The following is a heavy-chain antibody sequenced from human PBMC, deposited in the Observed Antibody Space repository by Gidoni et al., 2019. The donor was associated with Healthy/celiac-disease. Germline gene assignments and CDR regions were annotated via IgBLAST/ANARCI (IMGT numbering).Heavy chain of an antibody. CDR3: ARDEGQYQLLGFDP. D-gene: IGHD2-2*01. CDR1: GYSISSGYY. CDR2: IYHSGSN. V-gene: IGHV4-38-2*02. Sequence: QVQLQESGPGLVKPSETLSLTCAVSGYSISSGYYWGWIRQPPGKGLEWIGSIYHSGSNYYNPSLKSRVTISVDTSKNQFSLKLSAVTAADTAVYYCARDEGQYQLLGFDPWGQGTLVTVSS. J-gene: IGHJ5*02.